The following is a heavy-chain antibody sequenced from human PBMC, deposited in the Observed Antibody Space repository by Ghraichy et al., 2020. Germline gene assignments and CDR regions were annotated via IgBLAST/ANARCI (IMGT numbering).Heavy chain of an antibody. J-gene: IGHJ4*02. CDR3: ARGVIRGDFDY. V-gene: IGHV3-21*01. CDR1: GFTFSSYS. CDR2: ISSSSSYI. D-gene: IGHD3-10*01. Sequence: ETLSLTCAASGFTFSSYSMNWVRQAPGKGLEWVSSISSSSSYIYYADSVKGRFTISRDNAKNSLYLQMNSLRAEDTAVYYCARGVIRGDFDYWGQGTLVTVSS.